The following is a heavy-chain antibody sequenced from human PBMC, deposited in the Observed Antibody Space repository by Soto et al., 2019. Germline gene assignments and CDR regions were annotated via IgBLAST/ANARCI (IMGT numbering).Heavy chain of an antibody. CDR2: ISGRSDVI. Sequence: QVHLVESGGGLVKPGGSLRISCAASGFSISDFYMSWVRQIPGKGLEWISYISGRSDVIHYVDSVKGRFTVSRDNARNSVFLQMDSLRAEDSGIYFCARERAPDIRFDSWGQGTLVTVSS. V-gene: IGHV3-11*01. D-gene: IGHD5-12*01. CDR3: ARERAPDIRFDS. J-gene: IGHJ5*01. CDR1: GFSISDFY.